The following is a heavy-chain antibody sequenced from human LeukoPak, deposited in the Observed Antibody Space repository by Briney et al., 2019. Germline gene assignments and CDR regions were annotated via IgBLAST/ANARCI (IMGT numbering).Heavy chain of an antibody. CDR2: SDYVGRA. V-gene: IGHV4-39*07. D-gene: IGHD1-7*01. CDR1: GGSVFGSAYF. Sequence: NSSETLSLTCRVSGGSVFGSAYFWGWIRQSPGKGLEWIGNSDYVGRALYDPSLQGRATVSADSSMNQVSLKLTSVTAADTAIYYCARGAHESGTWNFGDPWGEGILVTVSS. J-gene: IGHJ5*02. CDR3: ARGAHESGTWNFGDP.